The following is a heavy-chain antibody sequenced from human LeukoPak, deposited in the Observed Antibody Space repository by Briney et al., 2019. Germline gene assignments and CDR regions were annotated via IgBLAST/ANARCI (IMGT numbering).Heavy chain of an antibody. CDR3: ARVKYDFWSGYSFQH. D-gene: IGHD3-3*01. V-gene: IGHV3-74*01. CDR1: GFTFSSYW. CDR2: INSDGSST. J-gene: IGHJ1*01. Sequence: PGGSLRLSCAASGFTFSSYWMHWVRQAPGKGLVWVSRINSDGSSTSYADSVKGRFTISRDNAENTLYLQMNSLRAEDTAVYYCARVKYDFWSGYSFQHWGQGTLVTVSS.